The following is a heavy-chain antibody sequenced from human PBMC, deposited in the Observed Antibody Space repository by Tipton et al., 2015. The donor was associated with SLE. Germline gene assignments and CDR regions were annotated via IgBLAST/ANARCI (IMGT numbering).Heavy chain of an antibody. CDR1: GGAISSSGYY. D-gene: IGHD3-16*01. Sequence: TLSLTCSVSGGAISSSGYYWGWIRQPPSKELEWIGNAYYTGSTYYSPSLRSRVTISIDTSKNQFSLTLSSVTAADTAVYYCARGGVVTLTQFDYWGQGTLVTVSS. CDR2: AYYTGST. V-gene: IGHV4-39*01. J-gene: IGHJ4*02. CDR3: ARGGVVTLTQFDY.